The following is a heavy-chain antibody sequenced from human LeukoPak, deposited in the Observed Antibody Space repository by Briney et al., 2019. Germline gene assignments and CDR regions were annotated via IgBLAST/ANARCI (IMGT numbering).Heavy chain of an antibody. D-gene: IGHD1-26*01. CDR1: GFTFDDYA. CDR2: VSWNSRIM. CDR3: ARLTGAASGTYYFDY. Sequence: GGSLRLSCAASGFTFDDYAMYWVRQAPGKGLEWVSGVSWNSRIMDYADSVKGRFTISRDNAKRSLYLQMNSLRSEDTAFYYGARLTGAASGTYYFDYWGQGTLVTVSS. J-gene: IGHJ4*02. V-gene: IGHV3-9*01.